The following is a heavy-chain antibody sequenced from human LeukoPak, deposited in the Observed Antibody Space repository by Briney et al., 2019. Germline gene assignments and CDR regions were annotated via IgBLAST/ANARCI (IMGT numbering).Heavy chain of an antibody. J-gene: IGHJ4*02. CDR2: IYPSDSGT. D-gene: IGHD1-1*01. V-gene: IGHV5-51*01. Sequence: GESLKISCKGSGYSFTNSWIGWVRQMPGKGLEWMGVIYPSDSGTRYSPSFQGQVTISADKSISTAYLQWSSLKASDTAMYYCARPGGSWNEVDYWGQGTLVTVSS. CDR3: ARPGGSWNEVDY. CDR1: GYSFTNSW.